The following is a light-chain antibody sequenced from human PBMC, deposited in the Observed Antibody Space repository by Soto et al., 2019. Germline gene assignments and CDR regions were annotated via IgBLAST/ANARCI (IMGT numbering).Light chain of an antibody. V-gene: IGKV1-5*03. J-gene: IGKJ1*01. CDR1: QSIGSW. CDR3: QPYNSYSRT. CDR2: KAS. Sequence: DIQMTQSPCTLSASVGDRVTITCRASQSIGSWLAWYQQQPGKAPKLLIYKASTLESGVPSRFSGSGSETEFTLTISSLQPDDSATYYCQPYNSYSRTFGQGTKVDI.